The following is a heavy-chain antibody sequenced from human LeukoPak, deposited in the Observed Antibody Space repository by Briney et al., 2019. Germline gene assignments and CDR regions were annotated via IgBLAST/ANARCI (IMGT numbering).Heavy chain of an antibody. J-gene: IGHJ3*02. Sequence: GGSLRLSCAASGFTFSSYWMNWVRQAPGKGLEWVSSISSSSSYIYYADSVKGRFTISRDNAKNSLYLQMNSLRAEDTAVYYCARALSSSWSGILDAFDIWGQGTMVTVSS. CDR1: GFTFSSYW. CDR3: ARALSSSWSGILDAFDI. CDR2: ISSSSSYI. V-gene: IGHV3-21*01. D-gene: IGHD6-13*01.